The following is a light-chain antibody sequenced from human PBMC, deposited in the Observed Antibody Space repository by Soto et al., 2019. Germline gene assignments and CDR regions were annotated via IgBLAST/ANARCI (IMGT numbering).Light chain of an antibody. Sequence: QSALTQPPSASGTPGQRVTISCSGSGSNIGSNFVDWYQQLPGTAPRLLIYRDNLRPSGVPDRFSGSKSGTSASLGISGLRSEDEGDFYCATWDDILTTVVFGGGTKLTVL. CDR2: RDN. CDR3: ATWDDILTTVV. V-gene: IGLV1-47*01. CDR1: GSNIGSNF. J-gene: IGLJ3*02.